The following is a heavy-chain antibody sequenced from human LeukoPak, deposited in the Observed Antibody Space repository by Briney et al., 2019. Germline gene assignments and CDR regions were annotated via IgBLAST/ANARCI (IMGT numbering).Heavy chain of an antibody. D-gene: IGHD3-3*01. CDR2: IYTSGST. CDR3: ARDQGYYDFWSANYDAFDI. V-gene: IGHV4-4*07. CDR1: GGSISSYY. Sequence: TSETLPLTCTVSGGSISSYYWSWIRQPAGKGLEWIGRIYTSGSTNYNPSLKSRVTMSVDTSKNQFSLKLSSVTAADTAVYYCARDQGYYDFWSANYDAFDIWGQGTMVTVSS. J-gene: IGHJ3*02.